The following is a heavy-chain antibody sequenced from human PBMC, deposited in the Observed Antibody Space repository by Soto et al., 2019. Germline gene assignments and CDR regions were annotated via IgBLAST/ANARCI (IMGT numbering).Heavy chain of an antibody. CDR3: ARGHGYCTNGVCYINWFDP. J-gene: IGHJ5*02. V-gene: IGHV4-34*01. CDR2: INHSGST. CDR1: GGSFSGYY. D-gene: IGHD2-8*01. Sequence: TLSLTCAVYGGSFSGYYWSWIRQPPGKGLEWIGEINHSGSTNYNPSLKSRVTISVDTSKNQFSLKLSSVTAADTAVYYCARGHGYCTNGVCYINWFDPWGQGTLVTVSS.